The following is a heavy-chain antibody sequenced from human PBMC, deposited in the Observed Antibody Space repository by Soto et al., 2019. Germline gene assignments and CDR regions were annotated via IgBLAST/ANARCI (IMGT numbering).Heavy chain of an antibody. CDR3: ARGGGVGVAGYAAFDM. J-gene: IGHJ3*02. Sequence: QLHLVQSGAVVKKPGASVTVSCSASGYPVTAYYMHWVRQAPGRGLEWMGGINPATGAAKYTQTFQGRVPMTRDPSTSKVFMELGGLTSEDTAVFYCARGGGVGVAGYAAFDMWGQGTLVTVSS. D-gene: IGHD3-3*01. V-gene: IGHV1-2*02. CDR1: GYPVTAYY. CDR2: INPATGAA.